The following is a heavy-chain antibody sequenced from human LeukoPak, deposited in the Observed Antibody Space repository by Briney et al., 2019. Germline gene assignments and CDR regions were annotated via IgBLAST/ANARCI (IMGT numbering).Heavy chain of an antibody. V-gene: IGHV4-59*01. CDR2: IYYSGST. CDR1: SGSISSYY. Sequence: SETLSLACTVSSGSISSYYWSWIRQPPGKGLEWIGYIYYSGSTNYNPSLKSRVTISVDTSKNQFSLKLSSVTAADTAVYYCARRFIAAAGHFDYWGQGTLVTVSS. CDR3: ARRFIAAAGHFDY. J-gene: IGHJ4*02. D-gene: IGHD6-13*01.